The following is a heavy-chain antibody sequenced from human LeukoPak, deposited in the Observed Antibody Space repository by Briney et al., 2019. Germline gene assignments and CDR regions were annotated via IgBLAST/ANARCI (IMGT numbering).Heavy chain of an antibody. V-gene: IGHV1-46*01. Sequence: ASVKVSCKASGYTFTSYYMHWVRQAPGQGLEWMGIINPSGGSTSYAQKFQGRVTMTRNTSTSTVYMELSSLRSEDTAVYYCARDRAAYCGGDRYSAGLVYWGQGTLVTVSS. CDR1: GYTFTSYY. CDR2: INPSGGST. J-gene: IGHJ4*02. CDR3: ARDRAAYCGGDRYSAGLVY. D-gene: IGHD2-21*02.